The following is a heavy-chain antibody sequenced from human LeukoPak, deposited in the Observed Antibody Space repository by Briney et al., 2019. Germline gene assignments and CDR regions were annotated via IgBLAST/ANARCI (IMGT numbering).Heavy chain of an antibody. J-gene: IGHJ6*02. CDR2: IIPILGIA. CDR1: GGTFSSHA. V-gene: IGHV1-69*04. D-gene: IGHD3-3*01. CDR3: ARVPYYDFWSANRGPYYYYGMDV. Sequence: SVKVSCKASGGTFSSHAISWVRQAPGQGLEWMGRIIPILGIANYAQKFQGRVTITADKSTSTAYMELRSLRSDDTAVYYCARVPYYDFWSANRGPYYYYGMDVWGQGTTVTVSS.